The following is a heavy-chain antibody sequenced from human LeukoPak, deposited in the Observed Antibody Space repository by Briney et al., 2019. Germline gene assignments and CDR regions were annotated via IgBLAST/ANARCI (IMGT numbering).Heavy chain of an antibody. Sequence: PSETLSLTCTVSGGSISSYYWSWIRQPPGKGLEWIGYIYYSGSTNCNPSLKSRVTISVDTSKNQFSLKLSSVTAADTAVYYCGRNGAYNLDPWGQGILVTVSS. J-gene: IGHJ5*02. V-gene: IGHV4-59*12. CDR1: GGSISSYY. CDR2: IYYSGST. CDR3: GRNGAYNLDP. D-gene: IGHD5-24*01.